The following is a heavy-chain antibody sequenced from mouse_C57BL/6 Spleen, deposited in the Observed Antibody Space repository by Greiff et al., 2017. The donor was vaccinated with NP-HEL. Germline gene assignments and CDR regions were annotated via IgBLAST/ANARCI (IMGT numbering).Heavy chain of an antibody. V-gene: IGHV1-50*01. CDR3: ERVSKYYGSIWFAY. CDR2: IDPSDSYT. J-gene: IGHJ3*01. CDR1: GYTFTSYW. D-gene: IGHD1-1*01. Sequence: VKLQESGAELVKPGASVKLSCKASGYTFTSYWMQWVKQRPGQGLEWIGEIDPSDSYTNYNQKFKCKATLTVDTSSSTAYMQLSSLTSEEPAVYYRERVSKYYGSIWFAYWGKGTLVTVSA.